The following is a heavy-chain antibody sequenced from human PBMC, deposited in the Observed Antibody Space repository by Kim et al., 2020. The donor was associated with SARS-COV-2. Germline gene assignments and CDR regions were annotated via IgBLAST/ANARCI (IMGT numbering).Heavy chain of an antibody. CDR3: ARGGGESYDY. V-gene: IGHV4-31*03. CDR2: IYYSGST. J-gene: IGHJ4*02. Sequence: SETLSLTYTVSGGSISSGGYYWSWIRQHPGKGLEWIGYIYYSGSTYYNPSLKSRVTISVDTSKNQFSLKLSSVTAADTAVYYCARGGGESYDYWGQGTLVTVSS. D-gene: IGHD3-10*01. CDR1: GGSISSGGYY.